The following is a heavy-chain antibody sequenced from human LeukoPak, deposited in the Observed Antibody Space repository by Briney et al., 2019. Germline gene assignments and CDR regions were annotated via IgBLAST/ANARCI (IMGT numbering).Heavy chain of an antibody. CDR2: IYPDDSNT. CDR1: GYSFTNYW. Sequence: GESLKISCKGSGYSFTNYWIGWVRQMPGKGLEWMGIIYPDDSNTKYSPSFQGQVTISADKSINTTYLQWSSLKASDTAMYYCARPSSFYYYDSSGFGYWGQGTLVTVSS. J-gene: IGHJ4*02. CDR3: ARPSSFYYYDSSGFGY. D-gene: IGHD3-22*01. V-gene: IGHV5-51*01.